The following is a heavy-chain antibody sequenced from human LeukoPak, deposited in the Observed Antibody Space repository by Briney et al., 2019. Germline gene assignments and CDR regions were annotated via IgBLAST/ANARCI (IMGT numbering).Heavy chain of an antibody. CDR1: GYTFTGYY. V-gene: IGHV1-2*04. CDR2: INPNSGGT. CDR3: ARDYYDTSNYRYDVFDI. J-gene: IGHJ3*02. Sequence: ASVKVSCKASGYTFTGYYMHWVRQAPGQGLEWMGWINPNSGGTNYAQKFQGWVTMTRDTSISTAYMELSRLRSDDTAVYYCARDYYDTSNYRYDVFDIWGQGTVLTVSS. D-gene: IGHD3-22*01.